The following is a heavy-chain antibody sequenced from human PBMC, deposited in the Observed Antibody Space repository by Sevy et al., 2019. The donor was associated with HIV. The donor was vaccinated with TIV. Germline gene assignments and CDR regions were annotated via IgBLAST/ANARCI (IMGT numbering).Heavy chain of an antibody. V-gene: IGHV4-34*01. CDR1: GVSFSDYY. J-gene: IGHJ4*02. D-gene: IGHD2-15*01. CDR3: ARGLLFSREYCSGSACPTIYY. CDR2: VSQSGSP. Sequence: SETLSLTCGVSGVSFSDYYWAWIRQSPGKGLEWIGEVSQSGSPNYNPSLRSRVFMSLDTSNNHFSLELTSMTAADTAVYYCARGLLFSREYCSGSACPTIYYWSQGTLVTVSS.